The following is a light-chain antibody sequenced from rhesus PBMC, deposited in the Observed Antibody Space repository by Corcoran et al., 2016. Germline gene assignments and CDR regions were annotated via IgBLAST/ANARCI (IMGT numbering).Light chain of an antibody. J-gene: IGKJ4*01. Sequence: DIQMTQSPSSLSASVGDRVTITCRASQGITNDLAWYQQKPGETPKLLIYEASSLQSGIPSRFSGSGSGTDFTLTISSLQSEDFATYYCKHYYSIPRTFGGGTKVELK. CDR1: QGITND. CDR3: KHYYSIPRT. CDR2: EAS. V-gene: IGKV1-25*01.